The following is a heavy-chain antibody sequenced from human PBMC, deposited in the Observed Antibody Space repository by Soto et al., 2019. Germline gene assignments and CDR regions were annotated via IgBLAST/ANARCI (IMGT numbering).Heavy chain of an antibody. D-gene: IGHD6-19*01. J-gene: IGHJ3*02. CDR2: ISGSGGST. CDR3: AKDPYSSGWYRDAFDI. CDR1: GFTFSSYA. V-gene: IGHV3-23*01. Sequence: EVQLLESGGGLVQPGGSLRLSCAASGFTFSSYAMSWVRQAPGKGLEWVSAISGSGGSTYYADSVKGRFTISRDNSKKTPYLHMNSVRAEDTAVYYCAKDPYSSGWYRDAFDIWGQGTMVTVSS.